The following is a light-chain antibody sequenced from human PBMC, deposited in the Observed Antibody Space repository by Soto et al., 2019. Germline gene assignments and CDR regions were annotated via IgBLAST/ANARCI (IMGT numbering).Light chain of an antibody. CDR1: QGISSF. J-gene: IGKJ1*01. CDR2: AAS. CDR3: PQLSGYPWT. Sequence: DIQLTQSPSFLSASIGDRVTFTCRASQGISSFLAWDQHTPWKDPKLLIYAASTLQSGVPSRFSGSGSGREFTLTISRLPPEDVATYSCPQLSGYPWTFGQGTKVDIK. V-gene: IGKV1-9*01.